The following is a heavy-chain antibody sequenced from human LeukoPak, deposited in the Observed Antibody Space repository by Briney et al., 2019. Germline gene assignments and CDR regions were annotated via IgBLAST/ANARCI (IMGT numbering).Heavy chain of an antibody. D-gene: IGHD1-26*01. V-gene: IGHV4-34*01. CDR1: GGSISSYY. J-gene: IGHJ3*02. CDR2: INHSGSA. CDR3: ARNSGSYSGAFDI. Sequence: SETLSLTCTVSGGSISSYYWSWIRQPPGKGLEWIGEINHSGSANYNPSLKSRVTISVDTSKNQFSLKLSSVTAADTAVYYCARNSGSYSGAFDIWGQGTMVTVSS.